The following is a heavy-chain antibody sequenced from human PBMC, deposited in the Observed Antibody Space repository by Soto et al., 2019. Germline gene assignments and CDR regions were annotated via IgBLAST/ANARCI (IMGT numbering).Heavy chain of an antibody. Sequence: PSQTLSLTCAISGDSVSTNSATWYWIRQSPSRGLEWLGRTYYRSKWENDYAVSVKGRISIIPDTTNNRLSLQLNSVSPDDTAVYYCARLIGNSWLDSWGQGTLV. V-gene: IGHV6-1*01. J-gene: IGHJ5*01. CDR1: GDSVSTNSAT. CDR2: TYYRSKWEN. CDR3: ARLIGNSWLDS.